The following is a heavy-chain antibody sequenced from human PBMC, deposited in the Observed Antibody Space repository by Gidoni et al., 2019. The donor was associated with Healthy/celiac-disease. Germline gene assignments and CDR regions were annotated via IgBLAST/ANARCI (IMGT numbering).Heavy chain of an antibody. D-gene: IGHD2-2*01. V-gene: IGHV4-34*01. CDR3: ARKKQGYCSSTSCYPPRRIRFDP. CDR1: GGSFRGSY. Sequence: QVQLQQWGAGLLKPSETLSLPCAVYGGSFRGSYWIWIRQPPAKGLEWIGEIEHSGSTNYNPSLKSRVTISVDTSKNQFSLKLSSVTAADTAVYYCARKKQGYCSSTSCYPPRRIRFDPWGQGTLVTVSS. CDR2: IEHSGST. J-gene: IGHJ5*02.